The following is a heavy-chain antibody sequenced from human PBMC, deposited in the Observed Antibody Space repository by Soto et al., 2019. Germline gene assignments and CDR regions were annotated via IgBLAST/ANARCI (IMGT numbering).Heavy chain of an antibody. Sequence: KASETLSLTCTVSDGSISGNFLTGIRQPAGKGLEWIGRISSNGNTDYNPSLKSRVTMSIDTSKNHFSLDLISVTASDTAIYYCAREVWVAGLLYYFDFWGQGTLVTVSS. J-gene: IGHJ4*02. CDR3: AREVWVAGLLYYFDF. V-gene: IGHV4-4*07. D-gene: IGHD6-19*01. CDR2: ISSNGNT. CDR1: DGSISGNF.